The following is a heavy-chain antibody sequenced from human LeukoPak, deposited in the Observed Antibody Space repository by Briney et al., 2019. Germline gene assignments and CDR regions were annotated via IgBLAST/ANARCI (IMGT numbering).Heavy chain of an antibody. D-gene: IGHD1-26*01. J-gene: IGHJ4*02. V-gene: IGHV4-38-2*01. CDR1: GYSISSGYY. CDR3: VRHSSRWELLVDYFDY. CDR2: IYHSGST. Sequence: SETLSLTCAVSGYSISSGYYWGWIRQPPGKGLEWIGSIYHSGSTYYNPSLKSRVTISVDTSKNQFSLKLSSVTAADTAVYYCVRHSSRWELLVDYFDYWGQGTLVTVSS.